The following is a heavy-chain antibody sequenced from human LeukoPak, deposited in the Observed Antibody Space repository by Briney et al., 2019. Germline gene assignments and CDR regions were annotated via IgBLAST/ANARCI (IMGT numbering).Heavy chain of an antibody. CDR2: ISYDGSNK. Sequence: GGSLRLSCAASGFTFSSYAMHWVRQAPGKGLEWVAVISYDGSNKYYADSVKGRSTISRDNSKNTLYLQMNSLRAEDTAVYYCVGIAVAGTRNYWGQGTLVTVSS. CDR3: VGIAVAGTRNY. J-gene: IGHJ4*02. V-gene: IGHV3-30-3*01. D-gene: IGHD6-19*01. CDR1: GFTFSSYA.